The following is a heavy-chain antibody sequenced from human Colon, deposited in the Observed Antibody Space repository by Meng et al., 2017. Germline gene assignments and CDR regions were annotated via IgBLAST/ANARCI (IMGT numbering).Heavy chain of an antibody. D-gene: IGHD3-16*01. J-gene: IGHJ4*02. V-gene: IGHV3-53*01. CDR1: GFTVSSNY. CDR3: ARSLVGASDY. Sequence: GGSLRLSCAASGFTVSSNYMSWVRQAPGKGLEWVSVINSGGSTYYADSVKGRFTISRDNSKNTLYLQMNSLRAEDTAVYYCARSLVGASDYWGQGTLVTVSS. CDR2: INSGGST.